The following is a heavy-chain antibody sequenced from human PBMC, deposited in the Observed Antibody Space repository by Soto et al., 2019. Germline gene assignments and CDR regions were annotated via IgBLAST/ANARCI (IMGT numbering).Heavy chain of an antibody. Sequence: GGSLRLSCAASGFTFSNAWMNWVRQAPGKGLEWVGRIKSKTDGGTTDYAAPVKGRFTISRDDSKNTLYLQMNSLKTEDTAVYYCTTTYSRSYFAPDYWGQGTLVTVSS. CDR3: TTTYSRSYFAPDY. D-gene: IGHD1-26*01. CDR1: GFTFSNAW. J-gene: IGHJ4*02. V-gene: IGHV3-15*07. CDR2: IKSKTDGGTT.